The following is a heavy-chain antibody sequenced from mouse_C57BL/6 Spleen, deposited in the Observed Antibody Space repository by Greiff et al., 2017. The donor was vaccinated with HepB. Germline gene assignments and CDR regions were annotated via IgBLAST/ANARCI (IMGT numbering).Heavy chain of an antibody. Sequence: DVKLQESGAELVRPGASVKLSCTASGFNIKDDYMHWVKQRPEQGLEWIGWIDPENGDTEYASKFQGKATITADTSSNTAYLQLSSLTSEDTAVYYCTPPYYGSSPFAYWGQGTLVTVSA. V-gene: IGHV14-4*01. D-gene: IGHD1-1*01. J-gene: IGHJ3*01. CDR1: GFNIKDDY. CDR3: TPPYYGSSPFAY. CDR2: IDPENGDT.